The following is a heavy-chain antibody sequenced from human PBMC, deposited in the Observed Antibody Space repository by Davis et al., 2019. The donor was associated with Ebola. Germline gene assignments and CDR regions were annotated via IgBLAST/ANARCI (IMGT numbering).Heavy chain of an antibody. D-gene: IGHD6-19*01. V-gene: IGHV3-23*01. J-gene: IGHJ4*02. CDR1: GFTFSSYA. Sequence: GGSLRLSCAASGFTFSSYAMSWVRQAPGKGLEWVSAISGSGGSTYYADSVKGRFTISRDNSKNTLYLQMNSLRAEDTAVYYCAKGILLYSSGWYSRWGQGTLVTVSS. CDR3: AKGILLYSSGWYSR. CDR2: ISGSGGST.